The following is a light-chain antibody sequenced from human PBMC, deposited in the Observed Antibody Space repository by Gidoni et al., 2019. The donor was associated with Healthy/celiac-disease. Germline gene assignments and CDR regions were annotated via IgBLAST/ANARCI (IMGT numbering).Light chain of an antibody. CDR2: SNY. Sequence: QSVLNHPPSASVTPGQRCTISCSGSSPNIGSNTGNWYQQLPGTAPKHLIYSNYQRHSGVPDGFSGSKSGTSASLAISGLQSEDKADYYCEAWDDSLNGPNWVFGGGTKLTVL. CDR1: SPNIGSNT. CDR3: EAWDDSLNGPNWV. V-gene: IGLV1-44*01. J-gene: IGLJ3*02.